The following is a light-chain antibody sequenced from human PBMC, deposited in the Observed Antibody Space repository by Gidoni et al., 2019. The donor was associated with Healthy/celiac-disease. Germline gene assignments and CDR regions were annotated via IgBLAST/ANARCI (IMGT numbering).Light chain of an antibody. CDR1: RSVSSY. J-gene: IGKJ1*01. CDR2: AAS. CDR3: QQRSNWPPWT. V-gene: IGKV3-11*01. Sequence: EIVLTQSPATLSLSPGERATLYCRASRSVSSYLAWYQQKPGQAPRLLIYAASNLATGIPARFSGSGSGTDFTLTISSLEPEDFAVYYCQQRSNWPPWTFXXXTKVEIK.